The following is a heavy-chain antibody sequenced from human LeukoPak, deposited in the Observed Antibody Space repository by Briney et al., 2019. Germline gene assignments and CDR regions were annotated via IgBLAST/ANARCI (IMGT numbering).Heavy chain of an antibody. V-gene: IGHV3-21*01. D-gene: IGHD6-13*01. Sequence: GGSLRLSCAASRFTFNTYAMSWIRQAPGKGLEWVSSISSSSSCIYYADSVKGRFTISRDNAKNSLYLQMNSLRAEDTAVYYCAPPAAAAPGWGQGTLVTVSS. CDR1: RFTFNTYA. CDR3: APPAAAAPG. CDR2: ISSSSSCI. J-gene: IGHJ4*02.